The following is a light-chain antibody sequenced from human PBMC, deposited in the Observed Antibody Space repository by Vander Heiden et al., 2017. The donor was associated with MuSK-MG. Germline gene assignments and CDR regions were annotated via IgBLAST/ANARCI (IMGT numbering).Light chain of an antibody. Sequence: GDRVTITCRASQGVAKFLAWYQQKPGKVPHLLIFAASTLNSGVPSRFTGSGSDTDFTLTITSLQPEDVATYYCQKDDRAPWTFGQGTKVDIK. CDR3: QKDDRAPWT. CDR1: QGVAKF. CDR2: AAS. V-gene: IGKV1-27*01. J-gene: IGKJ1*01.